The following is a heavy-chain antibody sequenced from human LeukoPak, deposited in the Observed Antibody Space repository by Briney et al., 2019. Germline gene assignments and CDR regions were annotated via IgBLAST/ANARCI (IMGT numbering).Heavy chain of an antibody. D-gene: IGHD2-2*01. J-gene: IGHJ5*02. CDR1: GSTFSDYY. CDR2: ISSSSSYT. CDR3: ASFPYCSSTSCSSP. Sequence: GGSLRLSCAASGSTFSDYYMSWIRQAPGKGLEWVSYISSSSSYTNYADSVKGRITISRDNAKNSLYLQMNSLRAEDTAVHYCASFPYCSSTSCSSPWGQGTLVTVSS. V-gene: IGHV3-11*03.